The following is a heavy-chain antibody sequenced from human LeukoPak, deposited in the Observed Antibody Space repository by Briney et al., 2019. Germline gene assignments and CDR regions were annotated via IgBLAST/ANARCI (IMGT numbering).Heavy chain of an antibody. V-gene: IGHV4-30-2*03. Sequence: SETLSLTCTVSGGSISSGGYYWSWIRQPPGKGLEWIGYIYHSGSTYYNPSLKSRVTISVDTSKNQFSLKLSSVTAADTAVYYCARHYYDSSGPAGPWGQGTLVTVSS. CDR2: IYHSGST. J-gene: IGHJ5*02. D-gene: IGHD3-22*01. CDR3: ARHYYDSSGPAGP. CDR1: GGSISSGGYY.